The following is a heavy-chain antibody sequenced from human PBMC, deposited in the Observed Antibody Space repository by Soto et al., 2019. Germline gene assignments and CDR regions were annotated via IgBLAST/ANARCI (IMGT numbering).Heavy chain of an antibody. J-gene: IGHJ6*02. Sequence: GGSLRLSCAAFGFTFSSFAMHWVRQAPGKGLEWVAVISYDGSNKYYADSVKGRFTISRDNSKNTLYLQMNSLRAEDTAVYYCARGAPPVDTAMVTTPLDYYYGMDVWGQGTTVTVSS. CDR1: GFTFSSFA. CDR2: ISYDGSNK. V-gene: IGHV3-30-3*01. CDR3: ARGAPPVDTAMVTTPLDYYYGMDV. D-gene: IGHD5-18*01.